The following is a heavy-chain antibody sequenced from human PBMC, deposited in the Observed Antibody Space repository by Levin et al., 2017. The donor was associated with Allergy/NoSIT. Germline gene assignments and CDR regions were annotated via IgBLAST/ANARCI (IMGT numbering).Heavy chain of an antibody. CDR2: ISWNSGSI. CDR3: AKDILAYGDSGTCPDY. CDR1: GFTFDDYA. Sequence: PGGSLRLSCAASGFTFDDYAMHWVRQAPGKGLEWVSGISWNSGSIGYADSVKGRFTISRDNAKNSLYLQMNSLRAEDTALYYCAKDILAYGDSGTCPDYWGQGTLVTVSS. D-gene: IGHD4-17*01. J-gene: IGHJ4*02. V-gene: IGHV3-9*01.